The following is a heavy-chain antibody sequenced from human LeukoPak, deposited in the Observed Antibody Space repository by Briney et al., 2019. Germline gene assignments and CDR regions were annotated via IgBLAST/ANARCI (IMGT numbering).Heavy chain of an antibody. D-gene: IGHD3-3*01. CDR3: ARLPRTIFGVGTPFGAFDI. V-gene: IGHV4-34*01. CDR1: GFTFSSYW. CDR2: INHSGST. Sequence: PGGSLRLSCAASGFTFSSYWMSWVRQPPGKGLEWIGEINHSGSTNYNPSLKSRVTISVDTSKNQFSLKLSSVTAADTAVYYCARLPRTIFGVGTPFGAFDIWGQGTMVTVSS. J-gene: IGHJ3*02.